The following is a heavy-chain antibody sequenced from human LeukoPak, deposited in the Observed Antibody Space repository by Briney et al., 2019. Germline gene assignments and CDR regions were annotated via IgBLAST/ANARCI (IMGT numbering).Heavy chain of an antibody. CDR2: IYHSGST. V-gene: IGHV4-30-2*01. D-gene: IGHD5-12*01. CDR3: ARSGVALVATVELAFDI. J-gene: IGHJ3*02. CDR1: GGSISSGGYS. Sequence: PSETLSLTCAVSGGSISSGGYSWNWIRQPPGKGLEWIGYIYHSGSTYYNPSPKSRVTISVDRSKNQFSLKLSSVTAADTAVYYCARSGVALVATVELAFDIWGQGTMVTVSS.